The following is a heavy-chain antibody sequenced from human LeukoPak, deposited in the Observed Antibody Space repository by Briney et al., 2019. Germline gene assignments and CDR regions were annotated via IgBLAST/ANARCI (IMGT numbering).Heavy chain of an antibody. CDR1: GGTFSSYA. V-gene: IGHV1-69*04. J-gene: IGHJ4*02. CDR3: ARQDYYDSSGYYYGY. CDR2: IIPILGIA. Sequence: SVKVSCKASGGTFSSYAISWVRQAPGQGLEWMGRIIPILGIANYAQKFQGRVAITADKSTSTAYMELSSLRSEDTAVYYCARQDYYDSSGYYYGYWGQGTLVTVSS. D-gene: IGHD3-22*01.